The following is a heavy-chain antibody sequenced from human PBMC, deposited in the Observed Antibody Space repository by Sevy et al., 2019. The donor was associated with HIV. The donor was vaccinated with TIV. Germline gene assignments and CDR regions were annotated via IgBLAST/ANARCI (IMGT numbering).Heavy chain of an antibody. Sequence: GGSLRLSCAASGFTFYNYAMNWVRQAPGKGLEWVSTIFRSGETTYYADSVKPRFTISRDNSKNTLYLQMNSLRTEDTALYYCAGARYDSSGSFDAFDIWGQGTMVTVSS. CDR1: GFTFYNYA. V-gene: IGHV3-23*01. CDR3: AGARYDSSGSFDAFDI. CDR2: IFRSGETT. D-gene: IGHD3-22*01. J-gene: IGHJ3*02.